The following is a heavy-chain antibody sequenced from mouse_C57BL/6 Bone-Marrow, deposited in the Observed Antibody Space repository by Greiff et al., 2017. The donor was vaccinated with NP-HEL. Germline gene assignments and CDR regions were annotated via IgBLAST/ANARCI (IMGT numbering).Heavy chain of an antibody. CDR2: IDPNSGGT. Sequence: QVQLQQPGAELVKPGASVKLSCKASGYTFTSYWMHWVKQRPGRGLEWIGRIDPNSGGTKYNEKFKSKATLTVDKPSSTAYMQLSSLTSEDSAVYYCASSYDYVQLNWYFDVWGTGTTVTASS. CDR1: GYTFTSYW. D-gene: IGHD2-4*01. CDR3: ASSYDYVQLNWYFDV. J-gene: IGHJ1*03. V-gene: IGHV1-72*01.